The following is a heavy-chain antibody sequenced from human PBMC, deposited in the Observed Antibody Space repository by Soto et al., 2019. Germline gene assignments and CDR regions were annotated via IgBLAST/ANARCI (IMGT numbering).Heavy chain of an antibody. CDR2: INHSGST. V-gene: IGHV4-34*01. J-gene: IGHJ5*02. D-gene: IGHD6-13*01. CDR3: AKRYSSSWYRRIGWFDP. Sequence: SETLSFTCAVYGGSFSGYYWSWIRQPPGKGLEWIGEINHSGSTNYNPSLKSRVTISVDTSKNQFSLKLSSVTAADTAVYYCAKRYSSSWYRRIGWFDPWGQGTLVTVSS. CDR1: GGSFSGYY.